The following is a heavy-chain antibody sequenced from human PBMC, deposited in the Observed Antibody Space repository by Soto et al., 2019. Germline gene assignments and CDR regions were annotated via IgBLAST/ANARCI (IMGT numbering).Heavy chain of an antibody. CDR3: ASRHSSSLEYYYYYGMDV. Sequence: QVQLVQSGAEVKKPGSSVKVSCKASGGTFSSYAISWVRQAPGQGLEWMGGIIPIFGTANYAQKFQGRVTITADXXTXTXSMELSSLRSEDTAVYYCASRHSSSLEYYYYYGMDVWGQGTTVTVSS. V-gene: IGHV1-69*12. CDR2: IIPIFGTA. D-gene: IGHD6-6*01. J-gene: IGHJ6*02. CDR1: GGTFSSYA.